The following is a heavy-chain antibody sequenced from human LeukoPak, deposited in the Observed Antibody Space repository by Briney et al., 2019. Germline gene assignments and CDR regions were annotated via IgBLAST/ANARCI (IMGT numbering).Heavy chain of an antibody. J-gene: IGHJ4*02. Sequence: PSETLSLTCTVSGGSISSGHYWWGWIRQPPGKGLDWIGSIYYRGNTHYNPSLQIRVTVSVDTSKNQFSLKLTSVTAADTAVYYCVRQRGVGSWSFDYWGQGNLVTVSS. V-gene: IGHV4-39*01. D-gene: IGHD2-15*01. CDR2: IYYRGNT. CDR1: GGSISSGHYW. CDR3: VRQRGVGSWSFDY.